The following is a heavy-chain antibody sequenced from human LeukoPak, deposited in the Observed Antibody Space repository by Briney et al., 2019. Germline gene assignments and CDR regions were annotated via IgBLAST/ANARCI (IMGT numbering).Heavy chain of an antibody. V-gene: IGHV4-59*08. CDR3: ARTAADSSGYYYLSYYFDY. D-gene: IGHD3-22*01. CDR2: IHYSGTT. CDR1: GGSMSGYY. Sequence: SETLSLTCTVSGGSMSGYYWSWIRQPPGKGLEWIGYIHYSGTTNYNPSLKSRVTISLDTSRNQFSLKLSSVTAVDTAVYYCARTAADSSGYYYLSYYFDYWGQGTLVTVSS. J-gene: IGHJ4*02.